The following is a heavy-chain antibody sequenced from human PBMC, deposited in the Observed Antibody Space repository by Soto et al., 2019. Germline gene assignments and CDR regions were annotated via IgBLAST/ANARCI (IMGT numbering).Heavy chain of an antibody. Sequence: DVQLVESGGGLVQPGRSLRLSCEVSGFSFGDYAMHWVRQAPGKGIEWVSGIFWNSGTIAYADSVKGRFTISGDNAKQPLYLQMNSLRPEDTALYYCAKGQCTAVKCYSDYMDVWGKGTTVTVSS. CDR2: IFWNSGTI. CDR1: GFSFGDYA. D-gene: IGHD2-8*02. V-gene: IGHV3-9*01. CDR3: AKGQCTAVKCYSDYMDV. J-gene: IGHJ6*03.